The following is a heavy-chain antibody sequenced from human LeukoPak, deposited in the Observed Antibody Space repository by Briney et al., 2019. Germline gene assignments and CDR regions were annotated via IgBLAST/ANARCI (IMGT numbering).Heavy chain of an antibody. Sequence: PGGSLRLSCAASGFTFSNAWMSWVRQAPGKGLEWVGRIKSKTDGGTTDYAAPVKGRFTISRDDSKNTLYLQMNSPKTEDTAVYYCTTPLQWLGSGFDYWGQGTLVTVSS. CDR2: IKSKTDGGTT. D-gene: IGHD6-19*01. V-gene: IGHV3-15*01. CDR1: GFTFSNAW. J-gene: IGHJ4*02. CDR3: TTPLQWLGSGFDY.